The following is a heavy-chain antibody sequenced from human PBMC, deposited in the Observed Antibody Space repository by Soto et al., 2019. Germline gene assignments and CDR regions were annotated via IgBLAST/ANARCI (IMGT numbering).Heavy chain of an antibody. V-gene: IGHV2-5*02. CDR2: IYWDDDK. CDR3: IQSRCGGDCLQSYASYYYYGMDV. J-gene: IGHJ6*02. D-gene: IGHD2-21*02. CDR1: AFSLSTGGVG. Sequence: QITLKESGPTLVIPTQTLTLTCTFSAFSLSTGGVGVGWFRQPPGKALEWLALIYWDDDKRYSPSLRSRLTITKDTSKNQVVLTMTNMDPVDTATYYCIQSRCGGDCLQSYASYYYYGMDVWGQGTTVTVSS.